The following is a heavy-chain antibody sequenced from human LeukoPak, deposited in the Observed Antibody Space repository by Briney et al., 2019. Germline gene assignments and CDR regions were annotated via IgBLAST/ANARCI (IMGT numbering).Heavy chain of an antibody. D-gene: IGHD3-16*01. CDR3: ARDSPEGTYAFDN. CDR1: DGSISSSSDS. V-gene: IGHV4-39*07. J-gene: IGHJ4*02. CDR2: IHYSGTT. Sequence: SETLSPTCTVSDGSISSSSDSWGWIRQLPGKGVEWIGSIHYSGTTYYNPSLKSRVTISVDASKNQISLRLSSVTAADTAVYYCARDSPEGTYAFDNWGQGTLVTVSS.